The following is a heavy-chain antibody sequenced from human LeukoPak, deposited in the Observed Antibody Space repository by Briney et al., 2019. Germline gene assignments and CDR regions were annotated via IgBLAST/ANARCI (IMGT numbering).Heavy chain of an antibody. CDR3: AREGGKVGTALDY. Sequence: SGRSLRLSCAASGFTFSSYGMHWVRQAPGKGLEWVAVIWYDGSNKYYADSVKGRFTISRDNSKNTLYLQMNSLRAEDTAVYYCAREGGKVGTALDYWGQGTLVTVSS. CDR1: GFTFSSYG. CDR2: IWYDGSNK. V-gene: IGHV3-33*01. D-gene: IGHD5-12*01. J-gene: IGHJ4*02.